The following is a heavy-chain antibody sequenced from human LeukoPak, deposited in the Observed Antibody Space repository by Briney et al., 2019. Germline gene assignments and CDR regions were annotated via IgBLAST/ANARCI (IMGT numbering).Heavy chain of an antibody. CDR2: ISVSGVNT. CDR3: AREPDGNFDY. V-gene: IGHV3-23*01. J-gene: IGHJ4*02. Sequence: GGSLRLSCADSGFTFSTYAMSWVRQAPGKGLEWVSAISVSGVNTYYADSVKGRFTISRDNAKNSLYLQMNSLRAEDTAVYYCAREPDGNFDYWGQGTLVTVSS. D-gene: IGHD1-14*01. CDR1: GFTFSTYA.